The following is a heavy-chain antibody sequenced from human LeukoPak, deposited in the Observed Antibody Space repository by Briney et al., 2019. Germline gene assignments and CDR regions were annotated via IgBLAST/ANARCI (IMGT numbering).Heavy chain of an antibody. J-gene: IGHJ6*03. Sequence: PSETLSLTCTVSGGSISSYYWSWIRQPPGKGLEWIGYIYYSGSTNYNPSLKSRVTISVDTSKNQFSLKLSSVTAADTAVYYCARGIIDSSGWYGYYYYYMDVWGKGTTVTISS. V-gene: IGHV4-59*01. D-gene: IGHD6-19*01. CDR3: ARGIIDSSGWYGYYYYYMDV. CDR2: IYYSGST. CDR1: GGSISSYY.